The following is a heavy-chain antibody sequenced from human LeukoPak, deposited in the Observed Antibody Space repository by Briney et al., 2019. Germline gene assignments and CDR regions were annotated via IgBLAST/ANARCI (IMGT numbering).Heavy chain of an antibody. D-gene: IGHD5/OR15-5a*01. Sequence: PGGSLRLSCAASGFTFSSYGMHWVRQAPGKGLEWVAVIWYDGSNKYYADSVKGRFTISRDNSKNTLYLQMNRLRAEDSAVYYCAREVYRFSVADLWGRGTLVTVSS. CDR1: GFTFSSYG. CDR3: AREVYRFSVADL. J-gene: IGHJ2*01. CDR2: IWYDGSNK. V-gene: IGHV3-33*01.